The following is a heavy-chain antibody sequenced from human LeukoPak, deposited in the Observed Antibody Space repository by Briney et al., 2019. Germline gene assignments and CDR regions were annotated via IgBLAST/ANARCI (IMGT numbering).Heavy chain of an antibody. CDR3: TRDWGPNSGNFHYDGFDI. CDR2: MNPNSGNT. CDR1: GYTFTSYD. D-gene: IGHD1-26*01. Sequence: ASVKVSCKASGYTFTSYDINWVRQATGQGLEWMGWMNPNSGNTGYAEKFQGRVTMTRDTSISTAYMELGRLISDDTAVYYCTRDWGPNSGNFHYDGFDIWGQGTMVTVSS. J-gene: IGHJ3*02. V-gene: IGHV1-8*01.